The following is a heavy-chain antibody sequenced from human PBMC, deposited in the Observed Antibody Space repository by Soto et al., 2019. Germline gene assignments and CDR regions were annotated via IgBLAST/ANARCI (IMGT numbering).Heavy chain of an antibody. Sequence: PSETLSLTCAVSGGSMSSFSWSWIRQPPGKGLEFIGSISHSGRSEYNPSLKDRIILSVDVSKNQFSLNLKSMKAADTAVYYCARVAMENYYDMWSGSISYALDVWGQGTTVTVSS. V-gene: IGHV4-59*13. CDR3: ARVAMENYYDMWSGSISYALDV. CDR2: ISHSGRS. D-gene: IGHD3-3*01. J-gene: IGHJ6*02. CDR1: GGSMSSFS.